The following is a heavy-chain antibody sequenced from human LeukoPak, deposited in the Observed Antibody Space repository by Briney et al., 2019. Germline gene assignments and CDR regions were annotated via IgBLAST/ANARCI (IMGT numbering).Heavy chain of an antibody. CDR2: IYYSGST. D-gene: IGHD6-19*01. CDR1: GGSITTYY. Sequence: PSETLSLTCTASGGSITTYYWSWIRQPPGKGLEWIGYIYYSGSTNYNPSLKSRVTISVDTSKNQFSLKLSSVTAADTGVYYCASGIAVAGSYYFDYWGQGTLVTVSS. J-gene: IGHJ4*02. CDR3: ASGIAVAGSYYFDY. V-gene: IGHV4-59*01.